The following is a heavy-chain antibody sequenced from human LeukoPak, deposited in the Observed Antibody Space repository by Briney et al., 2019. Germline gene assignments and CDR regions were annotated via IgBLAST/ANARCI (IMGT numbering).Heavy chain of an antibody. CDR3: ARSYCSGGSCRPYYYYYYGMDV. CDR2: IYYSGST. CDR1: GGSISSYY. D-gene: IGHD2-15*01. V-gene: IGHV4-59*05. J-gene: IGHJ6*02. Sequence: SETLSLTCTVSGGSISSYYWSWIRQPPGKGLEWIGSIYYSGSTYYNPSLKSRVTISVDTSKNQFSLKLSSVTAADTAVYYCARSYCSGGSCRPYYYYYYGMDVWGQGTTVTVSS.